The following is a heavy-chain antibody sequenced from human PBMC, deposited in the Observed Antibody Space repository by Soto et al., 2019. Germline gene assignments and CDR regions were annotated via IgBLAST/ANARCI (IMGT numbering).Heavy chain of an antibody. Sequence: EVQLVESVGGLVQPGGSLRLSCAASGFTFSDHYMDWVRQAPGKGLEWVGRSRNKPNSYTTEYAASVKGRITISRDDSKNSLYLQMNGLKTEDTAVYYCVRVVGAAKFDYWGQGTLVTVSS. CDR2: SRNKPNSYTT. D-gene: IGHD1-26*01. CDR1: GFTFSDHY. V-gene: IGHV3-72*01. J-gene: IGHJ4*02. CDR3: VRVVGAAKFDY.